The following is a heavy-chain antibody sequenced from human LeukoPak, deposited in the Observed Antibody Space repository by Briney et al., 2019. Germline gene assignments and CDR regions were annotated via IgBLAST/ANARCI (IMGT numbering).Heavy chain of an antibody. D-gene: IGHD5-18*01. Sequence: SETLSLTCTVSGGSISSYYWSWIRQPPGKGLEWIGYIYYSGSTNYNPSLKSRVTISVDTSKNQFSLKLSSVTATDTAVYYCARAPYSYGDFDYWGQGTLVTVSS. CDR2: IYYSGST. V-gene: IGHV4-59*01. J-gene: IGHJ4*02. CDR3: ARAPYSYGDFDY. CDR1: GGSISSYY.